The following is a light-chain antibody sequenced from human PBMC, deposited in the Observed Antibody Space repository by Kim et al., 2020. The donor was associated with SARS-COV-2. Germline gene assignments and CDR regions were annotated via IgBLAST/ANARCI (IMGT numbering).Light chain of an antibody. V-gene: IGKV3-20*01. CDR3: QQYGSSAT. CDR1: QSLSSSY. J-gene: IGKJ1*01. Sequence: LSPGERATRSCRASQSLSSSYLAWYQQKPGQTPRLIIYDASSRATGIPDRCSGSGSGTDFTLTISRLEPEDSAVYYCQQYGSSATFGQGTKVDIK. CDR2: DAS.